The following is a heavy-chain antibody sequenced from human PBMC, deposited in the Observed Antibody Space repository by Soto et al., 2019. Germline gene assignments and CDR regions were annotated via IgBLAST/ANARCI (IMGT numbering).Heavy chain of an antibody. V-gene: IGHV3-7*05. CDR3: AADSSGYYDAFDI. D-gene: IGHD3-22*01. CDR2: IKQDGSEK. Sequence: GGSLRLSCAACGFTFSSYWMSWVRQAPGKGLEWVANIKQDGSEKYYVDSVKGRFTISRDNAKNSLYLQMNSLRAEDTAVYYCAADSSGYYDAFDIWGQGTMVTVSS. CDR1: GFTFSSYW. J-gene: IGHJ3*02.